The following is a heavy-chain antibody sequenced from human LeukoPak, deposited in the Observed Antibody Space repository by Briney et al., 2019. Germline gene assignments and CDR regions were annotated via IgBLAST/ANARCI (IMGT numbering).Heavy chain of an antibody. D-gene: IGHD3-10*01. CDR2: INDSGST. CDR1: GGSLSNYY. CDR3: ARGPASGSNFAWFDP. V-gene: IGHV4-34*01. J-gene: IGHJ5*02. Sequence: PSXXLSLTCAVYGGSLSNYYWSWVRQPPGKGLEWVGEINDSGSTNYNPSLKSRVTISVDMSKKQFSLELSSVTAADTAVYYCARGPASGSNFAWFDPWGQGTLVTVSS.